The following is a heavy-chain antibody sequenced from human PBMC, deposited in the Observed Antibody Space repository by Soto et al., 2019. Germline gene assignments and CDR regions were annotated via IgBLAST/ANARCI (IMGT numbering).Heavy chain of an antibody. V-gene: IGHV4-59*12. J-gene: IGHJ6*02. CDR3: ARESVGAVAGTYVMDF. Sequence: PSETLSLTCTVSGGSISSYYWSWIRQPPGKGLEWIGYIYYSGSTNYNPSLKSRVTISLDTSKNQFSLKLSSVTAADTAVYYCARESVGAVAGTYVMDFWGQGTTVTVSS. CDR2: IYYSGST. D-gene: IGHD6-19*01. CDR1: GGSISSYY.